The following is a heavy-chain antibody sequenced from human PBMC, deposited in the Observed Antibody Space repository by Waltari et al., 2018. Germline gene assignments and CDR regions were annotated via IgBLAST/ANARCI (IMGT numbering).Heavy chain of an antibody. CDR3: ARGLVNWNAEDY. CDR2: INPKSGGT. V-gene: IGHV1-2*04. D-gene: IGHD1-1*01. Sequence: QVQLVQSGAEVTKPGASVKVSCKPSGYTFTDYHIHWVRQAPGQGLEWMGWINPKSGGTYYAQTFQGWVTMTRDTSKGQFFLRLRSVTAADTTVYFCARGLVNWNAEDYWGQGTLVTVSS. J-gene: IGHJ4*02. CDR1: GYTFTDYH.